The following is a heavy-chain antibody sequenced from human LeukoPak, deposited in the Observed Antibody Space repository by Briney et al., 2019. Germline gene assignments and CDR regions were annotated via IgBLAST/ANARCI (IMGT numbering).Heavy chain of an antibody. Sequence: ASVKVSCKASGYTFTGYYMHWVRQAPGQGLEWMGWINPNSGGTNYAQKFQGRVTMTRNTSISTAYMELSSLRSEDTAVYYCARDGTSRLGDYYYYMDVWGKGTTVTVSS. V-gene: IGHV1-2*02. CDR3: ARDGTSRLGDYYYYMDV. J-gene: IGHJ6*03. CDR1: GYTFTGYY. D-gene: IGHD3-16*01. CDR2: INPNSGGT.